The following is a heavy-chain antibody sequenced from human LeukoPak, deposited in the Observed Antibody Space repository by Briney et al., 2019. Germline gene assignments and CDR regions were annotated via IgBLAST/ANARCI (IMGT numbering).Heavy chain of an antibody. J-gene: IGHJ5*02. D-gene: IGHD5/OR15-5a*01. CDR3: ATFFDFWFGP. V-gene: IGHV4-61*01. Sequence: PSETLSLTCTVSGVSVSSGSYFWSWIRQPPGEGPQWIGYIYHDGSTNCSPSLRSRVSISVDTSKNQFYLKLSSVTTADTAVYFCATFFDFWFGPWGQGTQVTVSS. CDR1: GVSVSSGSYF. CDR2: IYHDGST.